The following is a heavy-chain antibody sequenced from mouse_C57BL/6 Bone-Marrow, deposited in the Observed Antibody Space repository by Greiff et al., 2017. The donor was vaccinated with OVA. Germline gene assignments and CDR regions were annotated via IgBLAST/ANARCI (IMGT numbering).Heavy chain of an antibody. CDR1: GYSFTDYN. J-gene: IGHJ4*01. CDR2: INPNYGTT. Sequence: EVKLMESGPELVKPGASVMISCKASGYSFTDYNMNWVKQSNGKSLEWIGVINPNYGTTSYNQKFKGKATLTVDQSSSTAYMQLNSLTSEDSAVYYCAKGGTTVVKYYAMDYWGQGTSVTVSS. D-gene: IGHD1-1*01. CDR3: AKGGTTVVKYYAMDY. V-gene: IGHV1-39*01.